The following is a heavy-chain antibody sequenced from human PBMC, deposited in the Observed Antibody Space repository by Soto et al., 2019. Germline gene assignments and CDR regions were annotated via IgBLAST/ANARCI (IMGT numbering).Heavy chain of an antibody. CDR3: ARITFGA. V-gene: IGHV3-23*01. J-gene: IGHJ4*02. D-gene: IGHD3-10*01. CDR1: GFSFSDYA. CDR2: ISDSGGGT. Sequence: EVQLLESGGGLVQPGGSLRLSCAASGFSFSDYAMTWIRQAPGKGLEWVSTISDSGGGTYYADSVQGRFTISRDNSRNTPYLQMNSLRAEDTAVYYCARITFGARGQGTLVTVSS.